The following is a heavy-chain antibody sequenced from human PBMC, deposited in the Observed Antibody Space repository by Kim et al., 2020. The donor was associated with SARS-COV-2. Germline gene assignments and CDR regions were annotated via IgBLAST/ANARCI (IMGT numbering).Heavy chain of an antibody. J-gene: IGHJ6*02. CDR1: GFTVSSNY. D-gene: IGHD3-22*01. CDR2: IYSGGST. Sequence: GGSLRLSCAASGFTVSSNYMSWVRQAPGKGLEWVSVIYSGGSTYYADSGKGRFTISRDNSKNTLYLQMNSLRAEDTAVYYCARAVKTMIVFYHYGMDGWGPGTTVTVSS. V-gene: IGHV3-53*01. CDR3: ARAVKTMIVFYHYGMDG.